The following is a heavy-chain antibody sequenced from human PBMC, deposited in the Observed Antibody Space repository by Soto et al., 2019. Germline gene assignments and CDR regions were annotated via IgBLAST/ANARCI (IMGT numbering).Heavy chain of an antibody. V-gene: IGHV3-23*01. CDR1: GFTFSSYA. Sequence: AGGSLRLSCAASGFTFSSYAMSWVRQAPGKGLEWVSAISGSGGSTYYADSVKGRFTISRDNSKNTLYLQMNSLRAEDTAVYYCAKDGGGDFWSGFWPYGMDVWGQGTTVTVSS. CDR3: AKDGGGDFWSGFWPYGMDV. CDR2: ISGSGGST. J-gene: IGHJ6*02. D-gene: IGHD3-3*01.